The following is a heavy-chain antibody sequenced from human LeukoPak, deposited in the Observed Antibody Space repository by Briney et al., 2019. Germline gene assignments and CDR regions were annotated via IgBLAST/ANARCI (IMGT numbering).Heavy chain of an antibody. D-gene: IGHD3-3*01. V-gene: IGHV4-31*03. J-gene: IGHJ4*02. CDR1: GGSISSGGYY. Sequence: SQTLTLTCTVSGGSISSGGYYWSWIRQHPGKGLEWIGYIYYSGSTYYNPSLKSRVTISVDTSKNQFSLKLSSVTAADTAVYYCARSGLRFDADYWGQGTLVTVSS. CDR3: ARSGLRFDADY. CDR2: IYYSGST.